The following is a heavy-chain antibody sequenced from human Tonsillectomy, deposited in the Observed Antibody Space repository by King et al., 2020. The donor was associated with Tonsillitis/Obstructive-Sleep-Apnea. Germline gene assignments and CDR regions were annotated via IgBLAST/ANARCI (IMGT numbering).Heavy chain of an antibody. CDR2: IYSGGST. Sequence: VQLVESGGGLIQPGGSLRLSCAATGCTVSSNYMSWVRQAPGKGLEWVSVIYSGGSTYYADSVKGRFTISRDNSKNTLYLQMNSLRAEDTAVYYCARDQDYGSGSYFHYYYYMDVWGKGTTVTVSS. CDR3: ARDQDYGSGSYFHYYYYMDV. V-gene: IGHV3-53*01. J-gene: IGHJ6*03. D-gene: IGHD3-10*01. CDR1: GCTVSSNY.